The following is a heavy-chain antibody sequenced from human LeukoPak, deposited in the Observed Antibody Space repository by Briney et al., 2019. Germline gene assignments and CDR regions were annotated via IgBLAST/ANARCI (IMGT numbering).Heavy chain of an antibody. Sequence: GGSLRLPCAASGFTFSSYSMNWVRQAPGKGLEWVSYISSSSSTIYYADSVKGRFTISRDNAKNSLYLQMNSLRAEDTAVYYCAELGITMIGGVWGKGTTVTISS. CDR2: ISSSSSTI. CDR1: GFTFSSYS. J-gene: IGHJ6*04. D-gene: IGHD3-10*02. V-gene: IGHV3-48*04. CDR3: AELGITMIGGV.